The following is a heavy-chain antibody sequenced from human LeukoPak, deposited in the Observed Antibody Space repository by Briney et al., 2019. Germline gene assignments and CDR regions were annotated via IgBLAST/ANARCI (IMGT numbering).Heavy chain of an antibody. CDR1: GFTFSSYS. J-gene: IGHJ5*02. V-gene: IGHV3-48*04. Sequence: GGSLRLSCAASGFTFSSYSMNWVRQAPGKGLEWVSGISWNSGSIGYADSVKGRFTISRDNAKNSLYLQMNSLRAEDTAVYYCARVLGYGDNWFDPWGQGTLVTVSS. CDR3: ARVLGYGDNWFDP. CDR2: ISWNSGSI. D-gene: IGHD5-12*01.